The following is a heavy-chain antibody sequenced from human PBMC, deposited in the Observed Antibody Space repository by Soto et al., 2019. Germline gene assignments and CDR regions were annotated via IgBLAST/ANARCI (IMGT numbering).Heavy chain of an antibody. CDR2: ISSDGSAK. CDR1: GFTFSGYA. J-gene: IGHJ6*02. Sequence: QVQLVESGGGVVQPGRSLRLSCAASGFTFSGYAMHWVRQAPGKGLEWVALISSDGSAKSYTGSVKGRFTISRDNSKNTLFLQTSSLTAGDTAVYFCARDRIAPHVDYYYGFDVWGQGTTVTVSS. V-gene: IGHV3-30-3*01. CDR3: ARDRIAPHVDYYYGFDV. D-gene: IGHD5-12*01.